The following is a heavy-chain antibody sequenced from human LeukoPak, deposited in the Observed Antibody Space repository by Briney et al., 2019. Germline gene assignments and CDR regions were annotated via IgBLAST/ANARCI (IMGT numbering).Heavy chain of an antibody. CDR3: AKDYLSGYSYGSDAFDI. J-gene: IGHJ3*02. CDR1: GFTFCSYG. Sequence: GGSLRLSCAASGFTFCSYGMHWVRQAPGKGLEWVAVISYDGSNKYYADSVKGRFTISRDNSKNTLYLQMNSLRAEDTAVYYCAKDYLSGYSYGSDAFDIWGQGTMVTVSS. V-gene: IGHV3-30*18. CDR2: ISYDGSNK. D-gene: IGHD5-18*01.